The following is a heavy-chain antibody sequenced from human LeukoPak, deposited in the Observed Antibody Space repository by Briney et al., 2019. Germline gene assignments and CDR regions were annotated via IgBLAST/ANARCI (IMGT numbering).Heavy chain of an antibody. Sequence: GGSLRLSCAASGFTFSSYEMNWVRQAPGKGLEWVSYISSSGGTIYYADSVKGRFTISRDTAKNSLYLQMNSLRGEDTAVYYCTRLRYGDYGWGQGTLVTVSS. D-gene: IGHD4-17*01. CDR3: TRLRYGDYG. CDR2: ISSSGGTI. J-gene: IGHJ4*02. V-gene: IGHV3-48*03. CDR1: GFTFSSYE.